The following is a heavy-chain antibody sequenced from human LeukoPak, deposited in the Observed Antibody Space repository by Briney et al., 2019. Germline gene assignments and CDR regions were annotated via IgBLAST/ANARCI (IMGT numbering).Heavy chain of an antibody. CDR2: KDYSGST. Sequence: PSETLSLTCTVSGGSISRYYWSWIRQPPGKGLEWIGYKDYSGSTNYNRSLKSRVTISVDTSKNQFSLKLSSVTAADTAVYYCARAISYYDILTGYSPYYFDYWGQGTLVTVSS. D-gene: IGHD3-9*01. CDR3: ARAISYYDILTGYSPYYFDY. CDR1: GGSISRYY. V-gene: IGHV4-59*08. J-gene: IGHJ4*02.